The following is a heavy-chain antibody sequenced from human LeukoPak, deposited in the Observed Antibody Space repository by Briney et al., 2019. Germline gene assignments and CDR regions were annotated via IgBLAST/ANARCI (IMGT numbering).Heavy chain of an antibody. D-gene: IGHD2-15*01. CDR2: ISDSGGST. CDR3: AKDRRCSGGSCGPFDP. J-gene: IGHJ5*02. Sequence: TGGSLRLSCAASGFTFSNFAMSWVRQAPGKGLEWVSVISDSGGSTYYADSVKGRFTISRDNSKNTLYLQMNSLRVEDTAVYYCAKDRRCSGGSCGPFDPWGQGTLVTVSS. CDR1: GFTFSNFA. V-gene: IGHV3-23*01.